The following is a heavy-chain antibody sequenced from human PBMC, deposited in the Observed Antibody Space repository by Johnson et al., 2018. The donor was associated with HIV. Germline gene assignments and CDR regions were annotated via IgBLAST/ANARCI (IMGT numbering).Heavy chain of an antibody. CDR3: ASGAYSSSLTFDI. V-gene: IGHV3-66*01. CDR1: GFTVNSNY. D-gene: IGHD6-6*01. CDR2: IYSGGRT. J-gene: IGHJ3*02. Sequence: MLLVESGGGLVQPGGSLRLSCAASGFTVNSNYINWVRQAPGKGLECVSGIYSGGRTYYADSVKGRFTISRDNSKNTLYLQMNSLRVEDTAVYYCASGAYSSSLTFDIWGQGTMVTVSS.